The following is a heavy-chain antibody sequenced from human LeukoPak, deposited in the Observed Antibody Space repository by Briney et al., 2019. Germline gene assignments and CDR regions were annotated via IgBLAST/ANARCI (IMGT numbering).Heavy chain of an antibody. CDR3: AKVATGYYYGSGSYYRY. Sequence: PGGPLRLSCAASGFTFSNYAMSWVRQAPGKGLEWVSAISGSGGSTYYADSVKGRFTISRDNSKNTLYLQMNSLRAEDTAVYYCAKVATGYYYGSGSYYRYWGQGTLVTVSS. J-gene: IGHJ4*02. CDR1: GFTFSNYA. CDR2: ISGSGGST. V-gene: IGHV3-23*01. D-gene: IGHD3-10*01.